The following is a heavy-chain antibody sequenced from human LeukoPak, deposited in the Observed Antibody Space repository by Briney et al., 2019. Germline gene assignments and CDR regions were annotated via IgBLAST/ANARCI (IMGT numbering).Heavy chain of an antibody. CDR3: ARWVSGSYFWTYYFDY. Sequence: PSETLSLTCTVSGGSISSSSYYWGWIRQPPGKGLEWIGNIYYSGSTNYNPSLKSRVTISVDTSKNQFSLKLSSVTAADTAVYYCARWVSGSYFWTYYFDYWGQGTLVTVSS. CDR2: IYYSGST. D-gene: IGHD1-26*01. CDR1: GGSISSSSYY. J-gene: IGHJ4*02. V-gene: IGHV4-39*07.